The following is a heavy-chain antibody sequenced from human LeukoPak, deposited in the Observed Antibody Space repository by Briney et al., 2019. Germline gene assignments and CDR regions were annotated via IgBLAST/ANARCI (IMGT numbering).Heavy chain of an antibody. CDR2: IIPVFGTA. V-gene: IGHV1-69*13. CDR1: GGTFSSYA. CDR3: AREGQVVGRTMSDY. D-gene: IGHD1-26*01. J-gene: IGHJ4*02. Sequence: SVKVSCKASGGTFSSYAISWVRQAPGQGLEWMGGIIPVFGTANYAQKFQGRVTITADESTSTAYMELSSLRSEDTAVYYCAREGQVVGRTMSDYWGQGTLVTVSS.